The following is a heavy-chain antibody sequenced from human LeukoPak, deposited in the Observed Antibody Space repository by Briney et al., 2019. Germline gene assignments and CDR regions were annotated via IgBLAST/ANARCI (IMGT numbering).Heavy chain of an antibody. J-gene: IGHJ4*02. V-gene: IGHV1-46*01. CDR2: IDPCDGST. CDR3: ARAGHGTSVAVAGTGDF. CDR1: GYTFTSYY. D-gene: IGHD6-19*01. Sequence: ASVKVSCKASGYTFTSYYMHWVRQAPGQGLEWMGRIDPCDGSTIYAQKFQGRVTMTRDMSTSTVYMQLSSLTSEDTAIYYCARAGHGTSVAVAGTGDFWGQGTLVTVSS.